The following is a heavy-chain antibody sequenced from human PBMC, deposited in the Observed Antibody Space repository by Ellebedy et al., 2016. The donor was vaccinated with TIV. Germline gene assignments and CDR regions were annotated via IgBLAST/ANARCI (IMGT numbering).Heavy chain of an antibody. J-gene: IGHJ5*02. CDR2: IYPGDSDT. V-gene: IGHV5-51*01. CDR3: ARGGAAAPTTNWFDP. D-gene: IGHD6-13*01. Sequence: GESLKISXKGSGYSFTSYWIGWVRQMPGKGLEWMGIIYPGDSDTRYSPSFQGQVTISADKSISTAYLQWSSLKASDTAMYYCARGGAAAPTTNWFDPWGQGTLVTVSS. CDR1: GYSFTSYW.